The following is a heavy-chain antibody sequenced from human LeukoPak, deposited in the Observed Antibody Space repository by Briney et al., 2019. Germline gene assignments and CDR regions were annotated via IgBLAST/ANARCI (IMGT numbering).Heavy chain of an antibody. V-gene: IGHV4-34*01. CDR3: ARPTGSSGYYNGLTP. J-gene: IGHJ5*02. Sequence: PSETLSLTCAVYGGSFSGYYWSWIRQPPGKGLEWIGEINHSGSTNYNPSLKSRVTISVDTSKNQFSLKLSSVTAADTAVYSCARPTGSSGYYNGLTPWVQETLVT. D-gene: IGHD3-22*01. CDR1: GGSFSGYY. CDR2: INHSGST.